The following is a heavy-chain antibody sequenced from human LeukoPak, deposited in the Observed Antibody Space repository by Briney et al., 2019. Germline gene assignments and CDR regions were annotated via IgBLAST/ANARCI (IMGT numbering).Heavy chain of an antibody. Sequence: ASVKVSCKTSGYXFTAYYIHWVRQAPGQELEWMGWINPNSGDTNYAQKFRGRVTMTSDTSITTAYMELTRLTSDDTAVYYCARGTFDPWGQGTLVTVSS. CDR3: ARGTFDP. CDR2: INPNSGDT. J-gene: IGHJ5*02. D-gene: IGHD1-14*01. V-gene: IGHV1-2*02. CDR1: GYXFTAYY.